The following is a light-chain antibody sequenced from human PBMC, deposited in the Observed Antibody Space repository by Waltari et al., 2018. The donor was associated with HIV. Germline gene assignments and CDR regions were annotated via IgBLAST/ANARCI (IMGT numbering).Light chain of an antibody. CDR1: RSNIGSNY. J-gene: IGLJ3*02. CDR2: RNH. Sequence: QSVLTQPPSVSGTPGQRVTISCSGSRSNIGSNYVYWYQQIPVTAPNLLIYRNHQRPSGVPDLFSGSKSGTSASLAISGLRSEDEGDYHCTTWGGSLSGPVCGGGTKVTVL. V-gene: IGLV1-47*01. CDR3: TTWGGSLSGPV.